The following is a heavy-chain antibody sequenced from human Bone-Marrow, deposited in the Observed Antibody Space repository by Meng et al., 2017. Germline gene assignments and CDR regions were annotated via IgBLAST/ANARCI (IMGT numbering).Heavy chain of an antibody. J-gene: IGHJ4*02. D-gene: IGHD6-19*01. V-gene: IGHV3-30-3*01. CDR1: GFTFSSYA. CDR2: IAYDGSNK. CDR3: ARGPSGSDY. Sequence: GESLKISCAASGFTFSSYAMHWVRQAPGKGLEWVAVIAYDGSNKYYADSVKGRFTISKDNSKNTLYPQMNSLRAEDTAVYYCARGPSGSDYWGQGTLVTVSS.